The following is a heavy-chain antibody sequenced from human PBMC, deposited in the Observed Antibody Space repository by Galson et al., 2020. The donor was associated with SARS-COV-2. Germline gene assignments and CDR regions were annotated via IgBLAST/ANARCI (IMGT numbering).Heavy chain of an antibody. V-gene: IGHV4-61*02. D-gene: IGHD3-16*02. J-gene: IGHJ5*02. CDR1: DVSISTDSHY. CDR3: ARESRFRGIINQYNWFDP. CDR2: IYTSGST. Sequence: SETLSLTCTVSDVSISTDSHYWSWIRQPAGKELEWIGRIYTSGSTHYSPSLKSRVTISVDTSKNQFSLKLSSVTAADTAVYYWARESRFRGIINQYNWFDPWGQGTLVTVSS.